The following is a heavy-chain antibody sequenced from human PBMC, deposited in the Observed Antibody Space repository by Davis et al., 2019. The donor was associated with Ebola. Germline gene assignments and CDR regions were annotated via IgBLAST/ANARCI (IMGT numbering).Heavy chain of an antibody. Sequence: SETLSLTCTVSGASISSYYWSWIRQSPGKGLEWIGFISYTGNTNYNPSLKSRVTISVDTARNQFSLQVRSVTAADTATYYCARSSGYMYFASWGQGALVTVSS. CDR1: GASISSYY. J-gene: IGHJ4*02. V-gene: IGHV4-59*08. CDR2: ISYTGNT. CDR3: ARSSGYMYFAS. D-gene: IGHD5-12*01.